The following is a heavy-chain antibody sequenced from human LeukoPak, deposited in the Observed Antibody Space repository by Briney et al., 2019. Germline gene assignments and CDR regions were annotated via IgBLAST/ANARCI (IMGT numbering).Heavy chain of an antibody. CDR2: MNPNSGNT. V-gene: IGHV1-8*01. D-gene: IGHD3-22*01. CDR1: GYTFTSYD. J-gene: IGHJ4*02. CDR3: ARGGVSYYYDSSGYPIDY. Sequence: ASVKVSCKASGYTFTSYDINWGRQATGQGLEWMGWMNPNSGNTGYAQKFQGRVTMTRNTSITTAYMELSSLRSEDTAVYYCARGGVSYYYDSSGYPIDYWGQGTLVTVSS.